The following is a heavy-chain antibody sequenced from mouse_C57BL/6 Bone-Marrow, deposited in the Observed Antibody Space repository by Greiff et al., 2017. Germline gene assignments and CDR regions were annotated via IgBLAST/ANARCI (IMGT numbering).Heavy chain of an antibody. CDR1: GYTFTSYW. CDR3: AGEGEYYGFDY. V-gene: IGHV1-50*01. Sequence: QVQLQQPGAELVKPGASVKLSCKASGYTFTSYWMQWVKQRPGQGLEWIGEIDPSDSYTNYNQKFKGKATLTVDTSSGTAYMLLSSRTTEDTAVYYYAGEGEYYGFDYGGQGTTLTVSS. D-gene: IGHD1-1*01. J-gene: IGHJ2*01. CDR2: IDPSDSYT.